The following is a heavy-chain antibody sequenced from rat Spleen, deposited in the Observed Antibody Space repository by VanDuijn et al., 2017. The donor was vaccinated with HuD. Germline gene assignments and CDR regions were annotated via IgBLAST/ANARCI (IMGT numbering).Heavy chain of an antibody. Sequence: EVQLVESDGGLVQPGKSLKLSCAASGFTFSDYDMAWVRQAPTKGLEWIASISTGGGNTYYPDSVKGRFTVSRDNAKSTLYLQMDSLRSEDTATYYCAKNIYSSSYIYYFDYWGQGTLVTVSS. CDR2: ISTGGGNT. CDR3: AKNIYSSSYIYYFDY. J-gene: IGHJ3*01. D-gene: IGHD1-2*01. CDR1: GFTFSDYD. V-gene: IGHV5S23*01.